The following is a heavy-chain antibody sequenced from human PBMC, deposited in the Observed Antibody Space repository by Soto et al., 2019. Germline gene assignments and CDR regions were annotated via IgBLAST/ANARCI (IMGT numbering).Heavy chain of an antibody. V-gene: IGHV1-69*01. CDR1: GGTFSSYA. J-gene: IGHJ6*02. CDR2: IIPISDTT. D-gene: IGHD2-2*01. Sequence: QVQMVQSGAEVKKPGSSVKVCCKASGGTFSSYAISWVRQAPGQGLEWMGGIIPISDTTNYAQKFQGRVTITADESTSTAYMELSSLRSEDTAVYYCARSQGSSTSLEIYYYYYYGMDVCGQGTTVTVSS. CDR3: ARSQGSSTSLEIYYYYYYGMDV.